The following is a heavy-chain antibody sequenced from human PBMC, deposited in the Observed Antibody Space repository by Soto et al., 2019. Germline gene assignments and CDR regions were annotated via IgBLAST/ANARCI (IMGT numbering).Heavy chain of an antibody. D-gene: IGHD2-15*01. Sequence: QVQLQQWGAGLLKPSETLSLTCAVYGGSFSGYYWSWIRQPPGKGLEWIGEINHSGSTNYNPSLKRRVTISVDTARNQFSLKLSSVTAADTAVYYCARAEDIVVVVAATRAIDYWGQGTLVTVSS. CDR2: INHSGST. CDR3: ARAEDIVVVVAATRAIDY. J-gene: IGHJ4*02. CDR1: GGSFSGYY. V-gene: IGHV4-34*01.